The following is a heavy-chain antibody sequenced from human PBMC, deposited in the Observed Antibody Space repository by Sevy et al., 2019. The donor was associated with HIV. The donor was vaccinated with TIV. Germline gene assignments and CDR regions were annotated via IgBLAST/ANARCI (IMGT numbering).Heavy chain of an antibody. CDR2: IYYSGST. V-gene: IGHV4-31*03. CDR3: ARGENLIAVAGRGSGFDF. CDR1: GGTISSGGYY. Sequence: SETLSLTCTVSGGTISSGGYYWSWIRQHPGKGLEWIGYIYYSGSTYYNPSLKSRVSISVDTSKNQFSLKLNSMTAAETAVYYCARGENLIAVAGRGSGFDFWGQGTLVTVSS. D-gene: IGHD6-19*01. J-gene: IGHJ4*02.